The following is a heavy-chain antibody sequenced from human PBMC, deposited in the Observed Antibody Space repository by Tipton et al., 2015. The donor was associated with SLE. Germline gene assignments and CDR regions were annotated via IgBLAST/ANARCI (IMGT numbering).Heavy chain of an antibody. CDR3: ARHCAGGGCHGPFDF. D-gene: IGHD2-8*02. J-gene: IGHJ3*01. Sequence: GLVKPSETLSLTCTVSGGSISSYYWSWIRQPPGKGLEWIGYIYYSGATNYNPSLKSRVTMSVGRSKSQVSLNLNSVTAADSAVYYCARHCAGGGCHGPFDFWGQGTVVTVSS. CDR2: IYYSGAT. CDR1: GGSISSYY. V-gene: IGHV4-59*08.